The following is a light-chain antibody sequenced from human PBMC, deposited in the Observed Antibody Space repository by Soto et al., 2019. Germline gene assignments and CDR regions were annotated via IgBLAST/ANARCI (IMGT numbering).Light chain of an antibody. J-gene: IGKJ1*01. CDR2: AAS. CDR1: QSIGYW. V-gene: IGKV1-5*01. CDR3: QQYNSFSKT. Sequence: DIQSTQSPSRLTASVGDRVTITCRASQSIGYWLAWYQQKPGKAPKLLIYAASTLETGVPSRFSGSGFGAEFTLTIASLRPDDSATYYCQQYNSFSKTFGRGTKVDIK.